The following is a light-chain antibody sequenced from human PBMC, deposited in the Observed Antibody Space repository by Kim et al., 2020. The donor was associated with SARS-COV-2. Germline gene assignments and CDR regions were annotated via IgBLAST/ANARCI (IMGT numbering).Light chain of an antibody. J-gene: IGKJ1*01. V-gene: IGKV3-11*01. Sequence: LSPGESATRSCRASENVNRYLTWYQHKPGQAPRLLIYNTSRRATGIPARFSASGSGTDFTLTISSLQPDDFAVYYCQQRTYWPRTFGQGTKVDIK. CDR1: ENVNRY. CDR2: NTS. CDR3: QQRTYWPRT.